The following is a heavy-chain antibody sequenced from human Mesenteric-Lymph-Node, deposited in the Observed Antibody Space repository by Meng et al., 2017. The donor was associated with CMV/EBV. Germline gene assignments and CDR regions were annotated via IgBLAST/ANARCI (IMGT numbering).Heavy chain of an antibody. CDR2: IYLGDSDT. Sequence: GGSLRLSCEGSGYSFTSYWIGWVRQMPGKGLEWMGIIYLGDSDTRYNPSFQGQVTISADKSIRTAYLQWSSLQASDTAMYHCARHRARGSHRLHDGFDIWGQGTMVTVSS. CDR3: ARHRARGSHRLHDGFDI. V-gene: IGHV5-51*01. J-gene: IGHJ3*02. CDR1: GYSFTSYW. D-gene: IGHD3-16*02.